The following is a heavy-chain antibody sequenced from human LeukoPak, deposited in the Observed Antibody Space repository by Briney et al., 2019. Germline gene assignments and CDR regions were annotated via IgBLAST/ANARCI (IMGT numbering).Heavy chain of an antibody. Sequence: GRSLRVSCLTSGFTFNNYVMNWVRQAPGKGLEWVSAVSGSGDSTWYAGSVKGRFTICRDNSKNTVYLQMNSLRAEDTDVYYCAKFWDFGDYAIDYWGQGTLVTVSS. CDR3: AKFWDFGDYAIDY. V-gene: IGHV3-23*01. CDR2: VSGSGDST. D-gene: IGHD4-17*01. CDR1: GFTFNNYV. J-gene: IGHJ4*02.